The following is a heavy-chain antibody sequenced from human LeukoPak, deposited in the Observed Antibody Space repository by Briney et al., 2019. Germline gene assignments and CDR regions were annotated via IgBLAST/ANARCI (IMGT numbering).Heavy chain of an antibody. J-gene: IGHJ6*02. D-gene: IGHD3-16*01. CDR3: ARPYLGVNYGMDV. CDR1: GGSISSSSYY. V-gene: IGHV4-39*01. CDR2: IYYSGST. Sequence: SETPSLTCTVSGGSISSSSYYWGWIRQPPGKGLEWIGSIYYSGSTYYNPSLKSRVTISVDTSKNQFSLKLSSVTAADTAVYYCARPYLGVNYGMDVWGQGTTVTVSS.